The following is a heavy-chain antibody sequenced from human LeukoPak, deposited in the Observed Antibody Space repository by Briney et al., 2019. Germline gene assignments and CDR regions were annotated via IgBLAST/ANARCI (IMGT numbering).Heavy chain of an antibody. Sequence: GGSLRLSCAASGFTFSSYAMSWVHQAPGKGLEWVSAISGSGGSTYYADSVKGRFTISRDNSKNTLYLQMNSLRAEDTAVYYCARGWETAALFGGIDYWGQGTLVTVSS. CDR3: ARGWETAALFGGIDY. CDR2: ISGSGGST. CDR1: GFTFSSYA. V-gene: IGHV3-23*01. D-gene: IGHD3-10*01. J-gene: IGHJ4*02.